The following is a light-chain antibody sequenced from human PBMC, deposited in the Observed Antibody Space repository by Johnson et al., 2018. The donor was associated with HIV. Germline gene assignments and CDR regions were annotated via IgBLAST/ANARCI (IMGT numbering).Light chain of an antibody. CDR1: SSNIGNNY. J-gene: IGLJ1*01. CDR3: ATWFGSLTIGDV. Sequence: QSVLTQPPSVSAAPGQKVTISCSGSSSNIGNNYVSWYQQLPGTSPKLLIYDNKARPSGIPDRFSGSKSAPSATLAIPGLPTGDEADYYCATWFGSLTIGDVFGTGTKVTVL. V-gene: IGLV1-51*01. CDR2: DNK.